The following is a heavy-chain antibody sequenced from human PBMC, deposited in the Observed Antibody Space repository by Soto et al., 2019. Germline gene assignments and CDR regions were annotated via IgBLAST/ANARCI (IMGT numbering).Heavy chain of an antibody. CDR1: GGSISSYY. CDR2: IYYSGST. CDR3: ARRWGTYFDF. V-gene: IGHV4-59*01. J-gene: IGHJ4*02. D-gene: IGHD7-27*01. Sequence: QVQLQESGPGLVKPSETLSLTCTVSGGSISSYYWSWIRQPPGKGLEWIGYIYYSGSTDYDPSLKSRVTISVDTSKKQFSLKLSSVTAADTAVYYCARRWGTYFDFWGQGTLVTVSS.